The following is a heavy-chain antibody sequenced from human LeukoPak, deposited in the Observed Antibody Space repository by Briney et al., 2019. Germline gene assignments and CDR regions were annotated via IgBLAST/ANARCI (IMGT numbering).Heavy chain of an antibody. J-gene: IGHJ4*02. D-gene: IGHD2-2*02. V-gene: IGHV4-34*01. Sequence: SETLSLTCAVYGGSFSGYYWSWLRQPPGKGLEWIGEINHSGSTNYNPSLKSRVTISVDTSKNQFSLKLSSVTAADTAVYYCASGCSSTSCYSLDYWGQGTLVTVSS. CDR2: INHSGST. CDR3: ASGCSSTSCYSLDY. CDR1: GGSFSGYY.